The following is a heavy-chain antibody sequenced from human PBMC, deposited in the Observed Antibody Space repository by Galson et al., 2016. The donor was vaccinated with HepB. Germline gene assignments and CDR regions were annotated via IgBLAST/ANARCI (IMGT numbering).Heavy chain of an antibody. V-gene: IGHV3-15*01. J-gene: IGHJ4*02. Sequence: SLRLSCAASGFTFSRAWMNWVRQAPGKGLEWVGRITSYTDGGTTEYAAPMKGRFTFSRDESNNRLYLQMNSLKTEDTAVYYCTTSSTRGYTYGPSAYWGRGTLVAVSS. CDR3: TTSSTRGYTYGPSAY. CDR1: GFTFSRAW. CDR2: ITSYTDGGTT. D-gene: IGHD5-18*01.